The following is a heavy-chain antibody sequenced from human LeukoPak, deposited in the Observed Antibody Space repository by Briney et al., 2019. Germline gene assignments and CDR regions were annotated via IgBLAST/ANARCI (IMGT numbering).Heavy chain of an antibody. V-gene: IGHV4-59*08. J-gene: IGHJ4*02. CDR2: IYYRGST. CDR3: ARFGTTFDPYYFDY. CDR1: GGSISNYY. Sequence: PPETLSLTCTVSGGSISNYYWSWIRQPPGKGLEWIGYIYYRGSTNYNPSLKSRVTISVDTSKNQFSLKVNSVTAADTAVYYCARFGTTFDPYYFDYWGQGTLVTVSS. D-gene: IGHD3-3*01.